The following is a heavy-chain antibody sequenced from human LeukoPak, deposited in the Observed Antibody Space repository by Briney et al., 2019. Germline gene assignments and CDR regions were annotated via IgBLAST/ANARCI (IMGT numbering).Heavy chain of an antibody. CDR2: ISAYNGNT. CDR1: GYTFTSYG. D-gene: IGHD3-22*01. CDR3: ARVYYDSSGYYYPSYYFDY. V-gene: IGHV1-18*01. Sequence: ASVKVSCKASGYTFTSYGITWVRQAPGQGLEWMGWISAYNGNTNYAQKLQGRVTMTTDTSTSTAYMELRSLRSDDTAVYCCARVYYDSSGYYYPSYYFDYWGQGTLVTVSS. J-gene: IGHJ4*02.